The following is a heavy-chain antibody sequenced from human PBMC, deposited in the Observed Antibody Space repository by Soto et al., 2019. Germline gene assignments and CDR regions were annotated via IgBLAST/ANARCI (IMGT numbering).Heavy chain of an antibody. CDR1: GFTFTTYY. Sequence: ASVKVSCKTSGFTFTTYYIHWVRQAPGQGLEWMGTISPSGDSTSYAQKFQGRVTMTRDTSTSTVYMDLSSLRSDDTAMYYCARDWQLGYWGQGTLVTVSS. D-gene: IGHD1-26*01. CDR2: ISPSGDST. CDR3: ARDWQLGY. J-gene: IGHJ4*02. V-gene: IGHV1-46*01.